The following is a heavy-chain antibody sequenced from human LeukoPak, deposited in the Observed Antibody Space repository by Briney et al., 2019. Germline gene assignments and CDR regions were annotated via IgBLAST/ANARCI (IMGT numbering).Heavy chain of an antibody. CDR1: GFTFTNHG. J-gene: IGHJ3*01. CDR2: IWYDGSKK. V-gene: IGHV3-33*01. CDR3: ARGPPLFLP. Sequence: GRSLRLSCAASGFTFTNHGFHWVRQAPGKGLEWVALIWYDGSKKVYVDSVKGRFTISRDDPKNTLYLQMNSLRDEDTAVYYCARGPPLFLPWGQGTLVTVSS. D-gene: IGHD3-22*01.